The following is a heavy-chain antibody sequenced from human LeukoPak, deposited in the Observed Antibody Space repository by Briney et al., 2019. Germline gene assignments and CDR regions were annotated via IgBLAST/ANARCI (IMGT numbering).Heavy chain of an antibody. J-gene: IGHJ4*02. CDR1: GFTFRNYG. CDR3: ARDKFGSGDY. D-gene: IGHD3-10*01. Sequence: GGSLRLSCAASGFTFRNYGIHWVRQAPGKGLEYVSAISGNGGSTYYVDSVRGRFTISRDNSKDTVYLHMGSLRLEDMAVYHCARDKFGSGDYWGQGTLVTVSS. V-gene: IGHV3-64*02. CDR2: ISGNGGST.